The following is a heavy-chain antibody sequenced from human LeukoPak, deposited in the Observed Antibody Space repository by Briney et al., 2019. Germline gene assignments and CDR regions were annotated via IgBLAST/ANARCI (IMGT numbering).Heavy chain of an antibody. D-gene: IGHD3-10*01. J-gene: IGHJ5*02. Sequence: SETLSLTCTVSGGSISSYYWSWIRQSPGKGLECTGYIHYTGSTNYNPSLKSRVTISVETSKNQFSLKLKSVTAADTAVYYCARGGYYGSGNDFGFDPWGQGTLVTVSS. V-gene: IGHV4-59*01. CDR1: GGSISSYY. CDR2: IHYTGST. CDR3: ARGGYYGSGNDFGFDP.